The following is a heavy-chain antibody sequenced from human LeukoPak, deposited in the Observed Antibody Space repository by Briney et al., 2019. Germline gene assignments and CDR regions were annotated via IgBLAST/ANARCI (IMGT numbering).Heavy chain of an antibody. D-gene: IGHD4-17*01. Sequence: ASVKVSCKASGYTFTSYGISWVRQAPGQGLEWMGVINPSGGSTSYAQKFQGRVTMTRDMSTSTVYMELSSLRSEDTAVYYCARDRGDYVVDYWGQGTLVTVSS. CDR3: ARDRGDYVVDY. CDR2: INPSGGST. J-gene: IGHJ4*02. CDR1: GYTFTSYG. V-gene: IGHV1-46*01.